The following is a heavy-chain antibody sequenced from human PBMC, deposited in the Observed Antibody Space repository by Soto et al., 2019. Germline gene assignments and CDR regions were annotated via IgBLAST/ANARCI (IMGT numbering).Heavy chain of an antibody. CDR3: ATLLDTYYYDSSGSP. V-gene: IGHV1-69*02. Sequence: QVQLVQSGAEVKKPGSSVKVSCKASGGTFSSYTISWVRQAPGQGLEWMGRIIPILGIANYAQKFQGRVTNTANKPTSRVCRGLTGLRSDDTAVESCATLLDTYYYDSSGSPCGQGTMVTVSS. J-gene: IGHJ5*02. CDR1: GGTFSSYT. D-gene: IGHD3-22*01. CDR2: IIPILGIA.